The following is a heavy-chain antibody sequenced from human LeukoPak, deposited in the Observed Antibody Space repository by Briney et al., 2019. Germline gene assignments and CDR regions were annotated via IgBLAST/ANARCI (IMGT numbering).Heavy chain of an antibody. CDR1: GGSFSGYY. J-gene: IGHJ2*01. CDR3: ARDGRNWYFDL. CDR2: IYYSGST. V-gene: IGHV4-34*01. Sequence: SETLSLTCAVYGGSFSGYYWSWIRQPPGKGLEWIGSIYYSGSTYYNPSLKSRVTISVDTSKNQFSLKLSSVTAADTAVYYCARDGRNWYFDLWGRGTLVTVSS.